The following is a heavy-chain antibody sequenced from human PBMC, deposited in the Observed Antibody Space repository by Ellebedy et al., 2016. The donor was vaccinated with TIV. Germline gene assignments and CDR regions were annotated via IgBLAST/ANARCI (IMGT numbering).Heavy chain of an antibody. CDR3: ARSRSYSPFDY. CDR1: GFTLSDHY. V-gene: IGHV3-72*01. D-gene: IGHD1-26*01. J-gene: IGHJ4*02. CDR2: IRNKANRYST. Sequence: GESLKISCAASGFTLSDHYMDWVRQAPGKGLEWVGRIRNKANRYSTEYAASVKGRFTISRDDSKNSLYLQMNSLKTEDTAVYYCARSRSYSPFDYWGQGTLVTASS.